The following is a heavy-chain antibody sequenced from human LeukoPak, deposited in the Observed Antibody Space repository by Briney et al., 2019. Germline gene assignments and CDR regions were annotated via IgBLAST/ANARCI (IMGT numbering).Heavy chain of an antibody. D-gene: IGHD4-17*01. Sequence: GGSLRLSCAASGFTFNNYAMNWVRQAPGKGLEWVSAITGSGDSTYYADSVKGRFTASRDNSKNTLYLQMNSLRAEDTAVYYCARDWEHTVTTNINAFDIWGQGTMVTVSS. J-gene: IGHJ3*02. CDR3: ARDWEHTVTTNINAFDI. CDR1: GFTFNNYA. CDR2: ITGSGDST. V-gene: IGHV3-23*01.